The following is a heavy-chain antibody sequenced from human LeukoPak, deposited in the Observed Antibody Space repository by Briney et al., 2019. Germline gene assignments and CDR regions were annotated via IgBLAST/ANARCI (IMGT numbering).Heavy chain of an antibody. CDR1: GFTVSNNY. Sequence: PGGSLRLSCAASGFTVSNNYMNWVRQAPGKGLEWVSAISGSGGSTYYADSVKGRFTISRDNSKNTLYLQMNSLRAEDTAVYYCAKVPHLPPPNWYFDLWGRGTLVTVSS. J-gene: IGHJ2*01. V-gene: IGHV3-23*01. CDR2: ISGSGGST. CDR3: AKVPHLPPPNWYFDL.